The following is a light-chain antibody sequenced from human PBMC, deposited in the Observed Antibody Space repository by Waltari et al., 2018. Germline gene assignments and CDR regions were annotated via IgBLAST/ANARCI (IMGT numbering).Light chain of an antibody. J-gene: IGKJ1*01. CDR3: QHYLRLPAT. CDR2: GAS. V-gene: IGKV3-20*01. CDR1: QSVTRT. Sequence: EIVLTKSPGTLSLSPGESATLSCRASQSVTRTLPWYQQKPGQAPRLLIYGASNRATGIPDRFSGSGSGTDFSLTISRLEPEDFAVYYCQHYLRLPATFGQGTKVEIK.